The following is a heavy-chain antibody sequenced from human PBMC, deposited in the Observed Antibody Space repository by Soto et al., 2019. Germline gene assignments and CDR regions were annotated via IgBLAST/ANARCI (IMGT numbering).Heavy chain of an antibody. CDR1: GYSLTELS. Sequence: ASVKVSCKVSGYSLTELSIHWVRQAPEKGLEWMGSFDPEDGQTIHKQKFQDRVTMTGDTSSDTGYMELSNLRSEDTAIYYCATSLELPLGVDIWGQGTTVTVSS. CDR2: FDPEDGQT. CDR3: ATSLELPLGVDI. D-gene: IGHD1-7*01. V-gene: IGHV1-24*01. J-gene: IGHJ6*02.